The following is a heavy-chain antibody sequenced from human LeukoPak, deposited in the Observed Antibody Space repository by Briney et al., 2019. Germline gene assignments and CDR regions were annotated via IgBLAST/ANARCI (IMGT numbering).Heavy chain of an antibody. CDR3: AKSVYGSGNY. CDR2: ISGGTT. D-gene: IGHD3-10*01. V-gene: IGHV3-23*01. CDR1: GFTISGYG. Sequence: GGSLRLSCAASGFTISGYGMSWVRQAPGKGLEWVSSISGGTTYYADSVKGRFTISRDNSKNIVSLQMNSLRAEDTAVYYCAKSVYGSGNYWGQGSLVTVSS. J-gene: IGHJ4*02.